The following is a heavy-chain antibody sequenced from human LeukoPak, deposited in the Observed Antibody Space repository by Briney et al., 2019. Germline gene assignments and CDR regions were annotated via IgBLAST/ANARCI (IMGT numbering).Heavy chain of an antibody. CDR2: INHSGRT. CDR3: ARGPLYCSSTSCRDAFDI. J-gene: IGHJ3*02. Sequence: SETLSLTCAVYGGSFSGYYWSWIRQPPGKGLEWVGEINHSGRTNYNPSLKSRVTISVDTSKNQFSLKLSSVTAADTAVYYCARGPLYCSSTSCRDAFDIWGQGTMVTVSS. V-gene: IGHV4-34*01. D-gene: IGHD2-2*01. CDR1: GGSFSGYY.